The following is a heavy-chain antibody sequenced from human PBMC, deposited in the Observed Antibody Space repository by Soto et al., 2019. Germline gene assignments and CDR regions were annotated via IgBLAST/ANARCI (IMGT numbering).Heavy chain of an antibody. CDR1: GGSFSGYY. D-gene: IGHD4-17*01. CDR2: INHSGST. CDR3: ARGLATVTTRYYFDY. J-gene: IGHJ4*02. Sequence: SETLSLTCAVYGGSFSGYYWSWIRQPPGKGLEWIGEINHSGSTNYNPSLKSRVTISVDTSKNQFSLKLSSVTAADTAVYYCARGLATVTTRYYFDYWGQGTLVTVSS. V-gene: IGHV4-34*01.